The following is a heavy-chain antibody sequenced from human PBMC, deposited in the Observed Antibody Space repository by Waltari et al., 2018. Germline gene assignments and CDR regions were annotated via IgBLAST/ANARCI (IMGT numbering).Heavy chain of an antibody. D-gene: IGHD2-2*01. CDR3: ARGPRYCGTTSCYSPHY. CDR2: IYSGGSI. Sequence: AQLVASAGGLVRLGGFPALPCTARRVPVTPTNVRWVRQAPGRGLEWVAIIYSGGSIYYADSVKGRFRISRDNSKNTVYFQMDGLRVEDTAVYYCARGPRYCGTTSCYSPHYWGQGTLVTVSS. J-gene: IGHJ4*02. CDR1: RVPVTPTN. V-gene: IGHV3-66*01.